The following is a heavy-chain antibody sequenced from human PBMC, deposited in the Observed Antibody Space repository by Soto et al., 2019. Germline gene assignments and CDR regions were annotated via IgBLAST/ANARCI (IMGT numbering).Heavy chain of an antibody. V-gene: IGHV3-23*01. CDR3: AKLNYNNAWAYFDY. Sequence: GGSLRLSCAASGFTFRSFAMSWVRQAPGKGLEWVSGISGSGGSTFYADSVKGRFTISRDNSKNTLYLQMNSLRGEDTAVYYCAKLNYNNAWAYFDYWGQGTLVTVSS. D-gene: IGHD1-20*01. J-gene: IGHJ4*02. CDR1: GFTFRSFA. CDR2: ISGSGGST.